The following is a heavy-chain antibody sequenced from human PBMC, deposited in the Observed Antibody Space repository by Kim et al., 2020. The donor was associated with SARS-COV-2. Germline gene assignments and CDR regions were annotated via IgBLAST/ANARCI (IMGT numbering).Heavy chain of an antibody. D-gene: IGHD3-16*01. CDR2: IYYSGST. CDR1: GGSISSYY. CDR3: ARTRTALGRNYYYYYMDV. V-gene: IGHV4-59*01. J-gene: IGHJ6*03. Sequence: SETLSLTCTVSGGSISSYYWSWIRQPPGKGLEWIGYIYYSGSTNYNPSLKSRVTISVDTSKNQFSLKLSSVTAADTAVYYCARTRTALGRNYYYYYMDVWGKGTTVTVSS.